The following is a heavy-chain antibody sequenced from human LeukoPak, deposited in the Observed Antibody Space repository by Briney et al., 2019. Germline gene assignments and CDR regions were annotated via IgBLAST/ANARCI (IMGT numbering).Heavy chain of an antibody. J-gene: IGHJ6*02. Sequence: GGSLRLSCAASGFTFSSHSMNWVRQAPGKGLEWVSSINSGSSNIYYADSVQGRFTISRDNAKNSLFLQMNGLRAEDTAVYYCARVPQLLGYCSGGRCYYYGMDVWGQGTTVTVSS. D-gene: IGHD2-15*01. V-gene: IGHV3-21*01. CDR2: INSGSSNI. CDR1: GFTFSSHS. CDR3: ARVPQLLGYCSGGRCYYYGMDV.